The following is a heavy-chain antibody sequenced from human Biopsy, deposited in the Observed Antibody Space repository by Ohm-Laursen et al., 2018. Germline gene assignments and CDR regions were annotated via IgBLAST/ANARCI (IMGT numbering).Heavy chain of an antibody. CDR1: GESFNRYY. Sequence: TLSLTCAVYGESFNRYYWSWIRQTPGKGLKWIGEVNHSGRTNYNPSLKSLVTISVDTSKNQFSRKLNSATAADTAVYYCARRPYGGTRYWYFDLWGRGTLVTVSS. J-gene: IGHJ2*01. CDR2: VNHSGRT. CDR3: ARRPYGGTRYWYFDL. D-gene: IGHD4-23*01. V-gene: IGHV4-34*09.